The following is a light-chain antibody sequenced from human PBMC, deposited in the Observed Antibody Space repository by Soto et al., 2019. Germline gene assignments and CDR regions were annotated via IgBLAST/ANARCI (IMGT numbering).Light chain of an antibody. J-gene: IGLJ2*01. Sequence: QSALTQPPSASGSPGQSVTTYCTGTSSDVGGYNYVSWYQQHPGKAPKLMIYEVSKRPSGVPDDFSGSNSGNTASLTVSGLKDTEESDYYSSSSSGSNNMGVFGGGTKLTVL. CDR1: SSDVGGYNY. CDR2: EVS. CDR3: SSSSGSNNMGV. V-gene: IGLV2-8*01.